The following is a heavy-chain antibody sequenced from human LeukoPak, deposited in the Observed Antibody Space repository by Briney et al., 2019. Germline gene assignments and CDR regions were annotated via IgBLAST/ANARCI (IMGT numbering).Heavy chain of an antibody. V-gene: IGHV3-23*01. CDR2: IIGGGGST. CDR3: AHGAMYQLDY. D-gene: IGHD2-2*01. Sequence: GGTLRLSCAASGFPFSSHGMSWVRQAPGKGLEWVSGIIGGGGSTYYADSVKGRFTTSGDNSRNTLFLQMNSLRAEDTAVYYCAHGAMYQLDYWGQGTLVTVSS. J-gene: IGHJ4*02. CDR1: GFPFSSHG.